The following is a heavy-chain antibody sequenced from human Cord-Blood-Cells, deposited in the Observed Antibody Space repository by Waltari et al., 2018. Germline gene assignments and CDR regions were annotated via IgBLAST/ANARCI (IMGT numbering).Heavy chain of an antibody. D-gene: IGHD3-16*02. CDR2: IYYSGST. Sequence: QLQLQESGPGLVKPSETLSLTCTVSGGSLSSSSYYWGWIRQPPGKGLEWIGSIYYSGSTYYNPSLKSRVTISVDTSKNQFSLKLSSVTAADTAVYYCARLTNQSKYRNTNWFDPWGQGTLVTVSS. CDR3: ARLTNQSKYRNTNWFDP. V-gene: IGHV4-39*01. J-gene: IGHJ5*02. CDR1: GGSLSSSSYY.